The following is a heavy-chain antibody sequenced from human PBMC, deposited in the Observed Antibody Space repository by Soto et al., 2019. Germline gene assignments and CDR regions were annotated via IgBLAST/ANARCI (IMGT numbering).Heavy chain of an antibody. CDR3: ARGLATARPTTVVTDTFDP. J-gene: IGHJ5*02. D-gene: IGHD4-17*01. CDR1: GGTFSSYA. Sequence: QGQLVQSGAEVKKPGSSVKVSCKASGGTFSSYAISWVRQAPGQGLEWMGGIIPIFGTANYAQKFQGRVTITADESPSTAYMELSSLRSEDTAVYYCARGLATARPTTVVTDTFDPWGQGTLVTVSS. V-gene: IGHV1-69*01. CDR2: IIPIFGTA.